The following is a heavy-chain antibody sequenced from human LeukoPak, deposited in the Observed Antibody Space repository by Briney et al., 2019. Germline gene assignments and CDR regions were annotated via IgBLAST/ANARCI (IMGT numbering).Heavy chain of an antibody. D-gene: IGHD1-26*01. Sequence: PSETLSLTCTVSGGSISSSSYYWGWIRQPPGKGLEWIGRIYYSGSTYYNPSLKSRVTISVDTSKNQFSLKLSSVTAADTAVYYCARHGRGWELLRRYFDYWGQGTLVTVSS. CDR1: GGSISSSSYY. V-gene: IGHV4-39*01. J-gene: IGHJ4*02. CDR3: ARHGRGWELLRRYFDY. CDR2: IYYSGST.